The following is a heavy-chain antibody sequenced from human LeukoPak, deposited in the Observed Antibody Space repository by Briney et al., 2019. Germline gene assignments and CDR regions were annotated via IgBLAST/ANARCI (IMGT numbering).Heavy chain of an antibody. CDR2: INHSGST. CDR1: GGSFSGYY. Sequence: PSETLSLTCAVYGGSFSGYYWSWIRQPPGKGLEWIGEINHSGSTNYNPSLKSRVTISVDTSKNQFSLKLSSVTAADTAVYYCARAPSGGYYYDSSGPYPDAFDIWGQGTMVTVSS. CDR3: ARAPSGGYYYDSSGPYPDAFDI. D-gene: IGHD3-22*01. V-gene: IGHV4-34*01. J-gene: IGHJ3*02.